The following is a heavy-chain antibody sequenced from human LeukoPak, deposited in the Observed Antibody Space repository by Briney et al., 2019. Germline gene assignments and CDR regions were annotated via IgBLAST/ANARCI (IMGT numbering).Heavy chain of an antibody. Sequence: ESGPTLVKPTQTLTPTCTFSGFSLITGGVGVGWIRQPPGKALEWLALIYWNDDKRYSPSLKSRLTITKDTSKNQVVLTMTNMDPVDTATYYCAHTQYYYDSSGYYVQYFQHWGQGTLVTVSS. CDR1: GFSLITGGVG. CDR2: IYWNDDK. J-gene: IGHJ1*01. D-gene: IGHD3-22*01. CDR3: AHTQYYYDSSGYYVQYFQH. V-gene: IGHV2-5*01.